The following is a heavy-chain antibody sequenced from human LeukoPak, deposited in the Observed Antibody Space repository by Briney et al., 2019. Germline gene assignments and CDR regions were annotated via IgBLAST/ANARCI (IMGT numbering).Heavy chain of an antibody. CDR1: GFTFDDYA. Sequence: PGGSLRLSCAASGFTFDDYAMHWVRQAPGKGLEWVSLISWDGGSTYYADSVKGRFTISRDNSKNSLYLQMNSLRAEDTAVYYCARGRELADYWGQGTLVTVSS. J-gene: IGHJ4*02. CDR3: ARGRELADY. CDR2: ISWDGGST. V-gene: IGHV3-43D*03. D-gene: IGHD1-26*01.